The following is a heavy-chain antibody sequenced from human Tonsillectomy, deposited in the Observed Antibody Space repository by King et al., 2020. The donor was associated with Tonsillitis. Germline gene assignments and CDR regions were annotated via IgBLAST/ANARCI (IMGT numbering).Heavy chain of an antibody. V-gene: IGHV1-46*03. Sequence: HWVRQAPGQGLEWMGIINPSGGSTSYAQKFQGRVTMTRDTSTSTVYMELSSLRSEDTAVYYCARTSNGYWFDPLCQGILVTVFS. CDR3: ARTSNGYWFDP. D-gene: IGHD3-22*01. CDR2: INPSGGST. J-gene: IGHJ5*02.